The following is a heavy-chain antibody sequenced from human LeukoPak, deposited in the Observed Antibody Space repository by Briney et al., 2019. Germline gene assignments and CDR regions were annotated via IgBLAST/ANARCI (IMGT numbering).Heavy chain of an antibody. CDR3: ARGSSGSYY. V-gene: IGHV4-34*01. CDR1: GGSFSGYY. J-gene: IGHJ4*02. Sequence: PSETPSLTCAVYGGSFSGYYWSWIRQPPGKGLEWIGEINHSGSTNYNPSLKSRVTISVDTSKNRFSLKLSSVTAADTAVYYCARGSSGSYYWGQGTLVTVSS. CDR2: INHSGST. D-gene: IGHD1-26*01.